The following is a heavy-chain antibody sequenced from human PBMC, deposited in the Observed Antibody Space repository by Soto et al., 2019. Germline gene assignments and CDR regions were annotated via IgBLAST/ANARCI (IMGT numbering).Heavy chain of an antibody. V-gene: IGHV3-23*01. CDR2: ISGSGGST. J-gene: IGHJ2*01. Sequence: GGSLRLSCAASGFTFSSYAMSWVRQAPGKGLEWVSAISGSGGSTYYADSVKGRFTISRDNSKNTLYLQMTSLRAEDTGVYYCATPPPREVWYFDLWGRGTLVTVSS. CDR3: ATPPPREVWYFDL. CDR1: GFTFSSYA.